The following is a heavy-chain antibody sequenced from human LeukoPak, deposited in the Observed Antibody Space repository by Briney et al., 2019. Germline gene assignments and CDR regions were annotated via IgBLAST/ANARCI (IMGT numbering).Heavy chain of an antibody. CDR3: AKSRWPTVTSYYFDY. J-gene: IGHJ4*02. CDR1: GFTFSSYG. D-gene: IGHD4-17*01. V-gene: IGHV3-30*18. Sequence: PGGSLRLSCAASGFTFSSYGMHWVRQAPGKGLEWEAVISYDGSNKYYADSVKGRFTISRDNSKNTLYLQMNSLRAEDTAVYYCAKSRWPTVTSYYFDYWGQGTLVTVSS. CDR2: ISYDGSNK.